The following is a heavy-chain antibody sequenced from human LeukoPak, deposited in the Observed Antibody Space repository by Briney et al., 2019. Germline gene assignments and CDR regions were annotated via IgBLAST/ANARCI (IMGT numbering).Heavy chain of an antibody. D-gene: IGHD2/OR15-2a*01. CDR3: SSQPAVLDLDC. CDR1: GFAFRSYW. V-gene: IGHV3-7*01. Sequence: GGSLRLSCAASGFAFRSYWMTWVRQAPGKGLEWVANIRPDGSGKNYVDSVKGRFTISRDNANNALFLQMKGLRVEDTGVYYCSSQPAVLDLDCWGQGALVTVSS. CDR2: IRPDGSGK. J-gene: IGHJ4*02.